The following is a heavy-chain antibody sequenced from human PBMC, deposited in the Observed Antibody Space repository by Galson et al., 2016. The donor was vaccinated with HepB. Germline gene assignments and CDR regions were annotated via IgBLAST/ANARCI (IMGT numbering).Heavy chain of an antibody. CDR1: GGSISSGGYS. J-gene: IGHJ6*04. D-gene: IGHD4-23*01. Sequence: TLSLTCDVSGGSISSGGYSWIWIRQPPGKGLEWIGHIYHSGSTYYSPALQSRASTSVDRSKNQFSLKLNSVTAADTAVYYCARERWSYGMGVWGKGTTVTVSS. CDR2: IYHSGST. V-gene: IGHV4-30-2*01. CDR3: ARERWSYGMGV.